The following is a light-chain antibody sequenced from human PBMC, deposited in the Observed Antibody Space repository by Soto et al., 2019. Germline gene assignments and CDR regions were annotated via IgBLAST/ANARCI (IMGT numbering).Light chain of an antibody. J-gene: IGKJ5*01. CDR2: GAS. CDR3: QQYNNWPRT. CDR1: QSVSSD. V-gene: IGKV3-15*01. Sequence: EIVMTQSPATLSVSPGERATLSCKASQSVSSDLAWFQQKPGQAPRLLIYGASPRATGIPDRFSGSGSGTEFTLTISSPQSEDFAVYYCQQYNNWPRTFGQGTRLEIK.